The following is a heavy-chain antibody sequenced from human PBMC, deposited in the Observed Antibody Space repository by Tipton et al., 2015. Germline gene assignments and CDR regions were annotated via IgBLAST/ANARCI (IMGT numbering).Heavy chain of an antibody. CDR3: ARGGNNWFDP. CDR2: TYYSGST. J-gene: IGHJ5*02. Sequence: LRLSCTVSGGSISSYYWSWIRQPPGKGLEWIGYTYYSGSTNYNPSLKSRVTISVDTSKNQFSLKLTSVTAADTAVYYCARGGNNWFDPWGQGTLVTVSS. CDR1: GGSISSYY. D-gene: IGHD2-15*01. V-gene: IGHV4-59*01.